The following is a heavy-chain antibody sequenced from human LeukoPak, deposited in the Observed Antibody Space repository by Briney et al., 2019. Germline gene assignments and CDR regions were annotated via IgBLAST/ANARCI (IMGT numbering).Heavy chain of an antibody. D-gene: IGHD5-24*01. CDR2: MNPKTGDT. CDR3: TRGAADEDFDY. CDR1: GYTFSGYY. J-gene: IGHJ4*02. Sequence: GASVKVSCKASGYTFSGYYIHWVRQAPGQGLEWMGWMNPKTGDTDYAEKFRGRLTMTWDTSITTAYMQLNRLKSGDTAVYYCTRGAADEDFDYWGQGTLVTVSS. V-gene: IGHV1-2*02.